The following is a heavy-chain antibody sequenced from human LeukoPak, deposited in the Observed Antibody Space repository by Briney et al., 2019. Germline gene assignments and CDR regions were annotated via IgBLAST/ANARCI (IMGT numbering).Heavy chain of an antibody. CDR2: ISSSGTTI. CDR1: GFTFSSYS. V-gene: IGHV3-48*01. D-gene: IGHD3-16*01. CDR3: ARELGTTWDY. Sequence: GGSLRLSCVASGFTFSSYSMNWVRQAPGKGLEWVSYISSSGTTIYFADSLKGRFTISRDNAKNSLYLQMNSLRAEDTAVYYCARELGTTWDYWGQGTLVTVSS. J-gene: IGHJ4*02.